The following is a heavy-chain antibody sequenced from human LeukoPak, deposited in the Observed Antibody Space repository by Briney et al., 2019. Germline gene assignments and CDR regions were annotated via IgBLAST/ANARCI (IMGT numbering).Heavy chain of an antibody. CDR3: ARHGDYYDSRGYLSFDY. CDR1: GGSISSYY. J-gene: IGHJ4*02. Sequence: SETLSLTCTVSGGSISSYYWSWIRQPPGKGLEWIGYIYTSGSTNYNPSLKSRVTISVDTSKNQFSLKLSSVTAADTAVYYCARHGDYYDSRGYLSFDYWGQGTLVTVSS. CDR2: IYTSGST. V-gene: IGHV4-4*09. D-gene: IGHD3-22*01.